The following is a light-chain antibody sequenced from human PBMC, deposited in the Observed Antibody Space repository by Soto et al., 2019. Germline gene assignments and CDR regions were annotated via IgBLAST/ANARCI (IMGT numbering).Light chain of an antibody. J-gene: IGKJ4*01. CDR3: QEYGRYPRT. CDR1: QSVISSY. CDR2: GAS. Sequence: EVVLAQSPVTLSLSPGDRVTLSCRDSQSVISSYLAWYQQKPGQAPSLLIYGASSRATGIPDRFSGSGSGTDFTLTISRLEPEDFAVYYCQEYGRYPRTVGGGMKM. V-gene: IGKV3-20*01.